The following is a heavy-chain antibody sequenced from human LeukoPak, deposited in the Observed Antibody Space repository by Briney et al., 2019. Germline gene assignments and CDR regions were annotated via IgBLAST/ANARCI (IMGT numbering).Heavy chain of an antibody. D-gene: IGHD3-3*01. CDR2: ISSSSSYI. CDR3: ARPHYDFWSGYYYYYMDV. V-gene: IGHV3-21*01. Sequence: GGSLRLSCAASGFTFSSYSMNWVRQAPGKGLEWVSSISSSSSYIYYADSVKGRFTISRDNAKNSLYLQMNSLRAEDTAVYYCARPHYDFWSGYYYYYMDVWGKGTTVTVSS. CDR1: GFTFSSYS. J-gene: IGHJ6*03.